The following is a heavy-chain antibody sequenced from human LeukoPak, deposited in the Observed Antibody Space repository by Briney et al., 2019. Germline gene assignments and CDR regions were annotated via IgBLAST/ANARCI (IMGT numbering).Heavy chain of an antibody. D-gene: IGHD3-16*01. CDR2: ISSFSGTI. V-gene: IGHV3-48*01. CDR1: GITFSSYS. CDR3: ARDQGGVGY. J-gene: IGHJ3*01. Sequence: GGSLRLSCVASGITFSSYSMNWVRQAPGKGLEWVSYISSFSGTINYADSVKGRFTISRDNAKNSLYLQMNSLRAEDTAVYYCARDQGGVGYWGQGTMVTVSS.